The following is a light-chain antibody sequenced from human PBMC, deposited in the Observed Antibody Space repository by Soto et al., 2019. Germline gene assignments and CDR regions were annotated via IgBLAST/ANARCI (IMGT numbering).Light chain of an antibody. Sequence: EIVFTQSPATLSLSPGERATLSYRASQSVSSYLAWYQQKPGQAPRLLIYDASNRATGIPDRFSGSGSGTDFTLTIARLEPEDFAVYYCQQYGGSPRTFGQGTRLEIK. CDR1: QSVSSY. CDR3: QQYGGSPRT. V-gene: IGKV3-20*01. J-gene: IGKJ5*01. CDR2: DAS.